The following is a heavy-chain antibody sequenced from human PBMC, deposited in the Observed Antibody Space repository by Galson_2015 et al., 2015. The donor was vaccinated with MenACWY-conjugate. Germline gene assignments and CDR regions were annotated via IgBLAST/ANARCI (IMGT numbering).Heavy chain of an antibody. Sequence: SLRLSCAASGFTFSNYNMNWVRQAPGKGLEWVSYISSGSSYIFYADSVKGRFTVSRDNAKNSLYLQMNSLRAEDTAVYYCARSSTLGDGYNCDSWGQGTLVTVSS. V-gene: IGHV3-21*01. CDR2: ISSGSSYI. J-gene: IGHJ4*02. D-gene: IGHD5-24*01. CDR3: ARSSTLGDGYNCDS. CDR1: GFTFSNYN.